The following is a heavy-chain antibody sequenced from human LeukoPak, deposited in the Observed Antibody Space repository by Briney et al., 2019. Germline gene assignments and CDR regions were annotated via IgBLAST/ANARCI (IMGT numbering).Heavy chain of an antibody. Sequence: ASVKVSCKASGGTFSSYAISWVRQAPGQGLEWMGGIIPIFGTANYAQKFQGRVTITADESTSTAYMELSSLRSEDTAVYYCAREGSSSDLYYYGMDVWGQGTTVTVSS. D-gene: IGHD6-6*01. J-gene: IGHJ6*02. V-gene: IGHV1-69*13. CDR3: AREGSSSDLYYYGMDV. CDR2: IIPIFGTA. CDR1: GGTFSSYA.